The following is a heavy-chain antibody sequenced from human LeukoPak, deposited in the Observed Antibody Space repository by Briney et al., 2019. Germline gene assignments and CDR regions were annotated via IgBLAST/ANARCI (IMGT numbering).Heavy chain of an antibody. J-gene: IGHJ4*02. CDR2: IRQDGSEK. CDR3: ARDFFPIVDSSWYEIGY. Sequence: GGSLRLSCAASGFTFSSYWMSWVRQAPGKGLEWVANIRQDGSEKYYVDSVKGRFTISRDNSKNTLYLQMDSLRSEDTAVYYCARDFFPIVDSSWYEIGYWGQGTLVTVSS. CDR1: GFTFSSYW. D-gene: IGHD6-13*01. V-gene: IGHV3-7*01.